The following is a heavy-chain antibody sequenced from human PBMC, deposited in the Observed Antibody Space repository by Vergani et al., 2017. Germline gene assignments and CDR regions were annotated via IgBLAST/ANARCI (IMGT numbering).Heavy chain of an antibody. CDR2: IYNSGNG. V-gene: IGHV4-39*01. J-gene: IGHJ2*01. CDR3: ASGKYYSDSTSHFRGRYFDV. D-gene: IGHD3-16*01. CDR1: GDSIISRSYY. Sequence: QMQLQESGPGLVMASETLSLTCTVSGDSIISRSYYWGWIRQPPGKGLEWIGSIYNSGNGDSSSSLKSRVTISADTSKNQFSLRLTSVTAADTAVYYCASGKYYSDSTSHFRGRYFDVWGRGTLVTVPS.